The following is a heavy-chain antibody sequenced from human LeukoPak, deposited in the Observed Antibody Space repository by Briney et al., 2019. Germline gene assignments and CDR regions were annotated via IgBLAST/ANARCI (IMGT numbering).Heavy chain of an antibody. CDR2: IYYTGIT. Sequence: SETLSLTCTVSGGSISTYYWSWIRQPPGKGLEWIGYIYYTGITNYNPSLKSRVTMSVDTSKSQFSLKLSSVTAADTALYYCARARSSSWYYFDYWGQGTLVTVSS. CDR3: ARARSSSWYYFDY. CDR1: GGSISTYY. V-gene: IGHV4-59*01. J-gene: IGHJ4*02. D-gene: IGHD6-13*01.